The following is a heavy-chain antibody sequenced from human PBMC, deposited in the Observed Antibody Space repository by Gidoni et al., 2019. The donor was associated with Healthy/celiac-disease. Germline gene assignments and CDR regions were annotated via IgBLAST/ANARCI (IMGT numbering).Heavy chain of an antibody. CDR1: GYTFTSYG. Sequence: QVQLVQSGAEVKKPGSSVKVSCKASGYTFTSYGISWVRQATGQGLEWMGWVSAYNGNTNYAQKLQGRVTMTTDTSTSSAYLELRSLRSDDTAVYYCANHWYRSGWYGMDVLGQGPTVTVSS. CDR3: ANHWYRSGWYGMDV. CDR2: VSAYNGNT. J-gene: IGHJ6*02. V-gene: IGHV1-18*01. D-gene: IGHD6-19*01.